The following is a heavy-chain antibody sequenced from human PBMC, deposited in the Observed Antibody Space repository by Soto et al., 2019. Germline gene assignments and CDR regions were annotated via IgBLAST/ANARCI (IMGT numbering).Heavy chain of an antibody. J-gene: IGHJ4*02. CDR3: VRSYGDPPG. Sequence: EVQLVDSGGGVVQPVGSLRLSCAASGFTFSSDWMHWVRQAPGKGLVWVSRINGDGTNTDYADSVKGRFTISRDNPKNTLYLQMNSLRAEDAAVYYCVRSYGDPPGWGQGTLVTVSS. D-gene: IGHD4-17*01. CDR2: INGDGTNT. V-gene: IGHV3-74*01. CDR1: GFTFSSDW.